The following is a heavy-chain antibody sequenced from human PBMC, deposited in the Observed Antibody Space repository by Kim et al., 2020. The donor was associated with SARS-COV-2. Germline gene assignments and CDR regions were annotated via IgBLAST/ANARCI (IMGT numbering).Heavy chain of an antibody. CDR1: GFTFSSYA. J-gene: IGHJ4*02. V-gene: IGHV3-30-3*01. Sequence: GGSLRLSGGASGFTFSSYAVHWVGQAPGKGLEGVAVISYVGRITYSADSVKGRFPISRDNSKTTLYLQMTSLRAEDTAVYYFARTRGGGYYEPFDYWGQGALLTVSS. D-gene: IGHD3-16*01. CDR3: ARTRGGGYYEPFDY. CDR2: ISYVGRIT.